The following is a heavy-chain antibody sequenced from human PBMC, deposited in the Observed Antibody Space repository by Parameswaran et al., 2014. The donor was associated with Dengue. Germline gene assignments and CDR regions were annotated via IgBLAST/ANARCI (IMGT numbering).Heavy chain of an antibody. CDR2: INASGSRT. J-gene: IGHJ5*02. Sequence: VRQAPGKGLEWVSTINASGSRTYYADSVRGRFTISRDNSKNTLYLHLNSLRAEDMATYYCVVYNRGPGITWGQGTLVTVSS. CDR3: VVYNRGPGIT. D-gene: IGHD1-1*01. V-gene: IGHV3-23*01.